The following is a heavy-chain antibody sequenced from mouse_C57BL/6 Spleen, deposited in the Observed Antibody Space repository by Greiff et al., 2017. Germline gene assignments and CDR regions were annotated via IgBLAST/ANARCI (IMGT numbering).Heavy chain of an antibody. CDR1: GYSFTGYY. CDR3: ARRANYYGSSMAY. CDR2: INPSTGGT. Sequence: VQLKRSGPELVKPGASVKISCKASGYSFTGYYMHWVKQSPEKSLEWIGEINPSTGGTTYNQKFKAKATLTVDQSSSTAYMQLKSLTSEDSAVYYCARRANYYGSSMAYWGQGTSVTVS. V-gene: IGHV1-42*01. D-gene: IGHD1-1*01. J-gene: IGHJ4*01.